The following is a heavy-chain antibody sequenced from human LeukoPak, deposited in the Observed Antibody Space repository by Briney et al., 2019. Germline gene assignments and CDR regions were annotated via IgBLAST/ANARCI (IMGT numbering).Heavy chain of an antibody. V-gene: IGHV3-74*01. Sequence: GGSLRLSCAASGFTFRNSWMNWVRQAPGKGLVWVSRINSDGTTTTYADSVKGRFIISRDNAKNTLYLQMNSLRAEDTTVYYCVKRDGYKPWDYNGMDVWGQGTTVTVSS. J-gene: IGHJ6*02. CDR1: GFTFRNSW. D-gene: IGHD5-24*01. CDR2: INSDGTTT. CDR3: VKRDGYKPWDYNGMDV.